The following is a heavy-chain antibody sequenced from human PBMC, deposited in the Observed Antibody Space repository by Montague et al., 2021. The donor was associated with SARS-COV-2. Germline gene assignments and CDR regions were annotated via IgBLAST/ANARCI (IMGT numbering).Heavy chain of an antibody. J-gene: IGHJ2*01. V-gene: IGHV4-59*01. CDR2: IYYNGST. D-gene: IGHD5-18*01. Sequence: SETLSLTCTVSGGSISSDYWSWSRQPPGKAQEWIGYIYYNGSTNYNPSLNIRVTISVDTSKNQFSLTLTSVTAADTAVYFCSREWDSYPYGTTYFDLWGRGTLVTVSS. CDR1: GGSISSDY. CDR3: SREWDSYPYGTTYFDL.